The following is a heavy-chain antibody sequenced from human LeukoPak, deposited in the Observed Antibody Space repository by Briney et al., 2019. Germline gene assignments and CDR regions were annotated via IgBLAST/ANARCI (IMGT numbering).Heavy chain of an antibody. CDR1: GFTFSSYW. V-gene: IGHV3-7*03. Sequence: GGSLRLSCAASGFTFSSYWMSWVRQAPGKGLEWVANIKQDGSEKYYVDSVKGRFTISRDNAKNSLYLQMNSLRAEDTALYYCAKDTGYSSGWEPNFDYWGQGTLVTVSS. CDR2: IKQDGSEK. D-gene: IGHD6-19*01. J-gene: IGHJ4*02. CDR3: AKDTGYSSGWEPNFDY.